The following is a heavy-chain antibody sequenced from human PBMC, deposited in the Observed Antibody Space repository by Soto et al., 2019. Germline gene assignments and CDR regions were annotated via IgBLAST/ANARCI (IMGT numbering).Heavy chain of an antibody. Sequence: ASVKVSCKASGYSFNSYYMHWVRQAPGQGPEWMGVINPSGASTSYAQKFQGRVTMTRDTSTSTVYMELSSLRSEDTAVYYCARVYRDYIWGSYRSGDYYYYMDVWGKGTTVTVSS. CDR3: ARVYRDYIWGSYRSGDYYYYMDV. D-gene: IGHD3-16*02. J-gene: IGHJ6*03. CDR1: GYSFNSYY. CDR2: INPSGAST. V-gene: IGHV1-46*02.